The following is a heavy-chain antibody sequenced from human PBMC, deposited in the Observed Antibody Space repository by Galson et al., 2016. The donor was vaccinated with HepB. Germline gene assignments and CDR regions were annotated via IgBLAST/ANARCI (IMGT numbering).Heavy chain of an antibody. CDR3: ARDLREQLVPFFDP. Sequence: SETLSLTCIVSGDSISGTEYYWGWIRQSPGRGLEWIGSIYYSGTTYYNPSLKRRVTISVDTSKNEFSLKLSSVTAADTAVYYCARDLREQLVPFFDPWGPGTLVTVSS. CDR1: GDSISGTEYY. V-gene: IGHV4-39*02. CDR2: IYYSGTT. J-gene: IGHJ5*02. D-gene: IGHD6-6*01.